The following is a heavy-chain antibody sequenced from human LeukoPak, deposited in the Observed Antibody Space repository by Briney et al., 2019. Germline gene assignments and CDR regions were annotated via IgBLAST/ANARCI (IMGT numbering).Heavy chain of an antibody. CDR1: GFTFSSYA. V-gene: IGHV3-30*04. J-gene: IGHJ4*02. CDR2: ISYDGSNK. Sequence: GGSLRLSCAASGFTFSSYAMHWVRQAPGKGLEWVAVISYDGSNKYYAHSVKGRFTISRDHSKNTLYLQMNSLRAEDTAVYYCARDLPRWLVRCLFDYWGQGTLVTVSS. CDR3: ARDLPRWLVRCLFDY. D-gene: IGHD6-19*01.